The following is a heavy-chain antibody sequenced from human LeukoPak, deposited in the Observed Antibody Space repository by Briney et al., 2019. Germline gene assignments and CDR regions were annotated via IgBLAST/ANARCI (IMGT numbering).Heavy chain of an antibody. CDR3: AKDLSAGCSGGSCYSGIDY. CDR1: GFTFDDYA. V-gene: IGHV3-43D*03. Sequence: GGSLRLSCAASGFTFDDYAMHWVRRAPGKGLEWVSLISWDGGSTYYADSVKGRFTISRDNSKNSLYLQMNSLRAEDTALYYCAKDLSAGCSGGSCYSGIDYWGQGTLVTVSS. CDR2: ISWDGGST. J-gene: IGHJ4*02. D-gene: IGHD2-15*01.